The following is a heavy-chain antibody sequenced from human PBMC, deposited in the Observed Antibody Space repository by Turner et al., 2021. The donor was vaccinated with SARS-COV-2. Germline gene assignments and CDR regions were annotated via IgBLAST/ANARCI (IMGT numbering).Heavy chain of an antibody. V-gene: IGHV3-53*04. D-gene: IGHD4-17*01. Sequence: EVQLVESGGGLVQPGGSLRLSCAVSGFTVSINYMSWVRQAPGKGLEWVSVIYSGGNTFYADSVKCRFTISRDSSKNTLDLQMNSLRPEDTAVYYCARKNYGADRDYWGQGTLVTVSS. J-gene: IGHJ4*02. CDR1: GFTVSINY. CDR2: IYSGGNT. CDR3: ARKNYGADRDY.